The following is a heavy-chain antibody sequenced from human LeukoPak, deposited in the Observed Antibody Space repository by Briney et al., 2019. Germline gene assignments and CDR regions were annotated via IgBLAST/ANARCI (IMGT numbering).Heavy chain of an antibody. D-gene: IGHD2-2*01. CDR2: IRYDGGNK. CDR1: GFTFGSYA. V-gene: IGHV3-30*02. Sequence: QAGGSLRLSCAASGFTFGSYAMHWVRQAPGKGLEWVAFIRYDGGNKYYADSVKGRFTISRDNAKNSLYLQMNSLRAEDTAVYYCARDGGSAMPFDYWGQGTLVTVSS. CDR3: ARDGGSAMPFDY. J-gene: IGHJ4*02.